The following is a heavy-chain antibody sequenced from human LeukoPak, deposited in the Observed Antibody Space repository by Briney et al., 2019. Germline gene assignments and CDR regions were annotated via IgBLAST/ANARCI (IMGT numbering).Heavy chain of an antibody. V-gene: IGHV3-66*04. Sequence: GGSLRLSCAASGFTVSSNYMSWVRQAPGKGLEWVSLIYSGDTTYYADSVKGRFTISRDNSKNTLYLQMNSLRADDTALYYCARRGYGDYAPFDYWGQGTLVTVSS. J-gene: IGHJ4*02. D-gene: IGHD4-17*01. CDR1: GFTVSSNY. CDR2: IYSGDTT. CDR3: ARRGYGDYAPFDY.